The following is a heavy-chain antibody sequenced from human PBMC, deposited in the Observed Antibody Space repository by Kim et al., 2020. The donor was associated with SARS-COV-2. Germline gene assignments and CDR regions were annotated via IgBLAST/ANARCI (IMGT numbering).Heavy chain of an antibody. CDR3: AKSHYGSGNIGDQYYYYGMDV. CDR1: GFTFSSYG. Sequence: GGSLRLSCAASGFTFSSYGMHWVRQAPGKGLEWVAVISYDGSNKYYADSVKGRFTISRDNSKNTLYLQMNSLRAEDTAVYYCAKSHYGSGNIGDQYYYYGMDVWGQGTTVTVSS. CDR2: ISYDGSNK. V-gene: IGHV3-30*18. D-gene: IGHD3-10*01. J-gene: IGHJ6*02.